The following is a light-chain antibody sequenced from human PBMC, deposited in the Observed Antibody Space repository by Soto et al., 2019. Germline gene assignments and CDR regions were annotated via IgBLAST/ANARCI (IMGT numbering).Light chain of an antibody. V-gene: IGKV1-5*01. J-gene: IGKJ2*01. Sequence: DIQMTQSPSTLSASVGDRVTITCRASQSISSWVAWYQQNPGKAPKLLIYDASSLESGVPSRFSGSGSGTEFTLTISSLQPDDFATYYCQQYRAFGQGNKLEIK. CDR1: QSISSW. CDR3: QQYRA. CDR2: DAS.